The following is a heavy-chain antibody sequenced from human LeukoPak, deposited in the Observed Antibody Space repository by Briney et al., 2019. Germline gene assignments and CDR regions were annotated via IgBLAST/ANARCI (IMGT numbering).Heavy chain of an antibody. J-gene: IGHJ4*02. CDR1: GGSFSGYY. Sequence: PSETLSLTCAVYGGSFSGYYWSWIRQPPGKGLEWIGEINHSGSTNYNPSLKSRVTISVDTSKNQFSLKLSSVTAADTAVYYCARGLTLYRYSGSYDYWGQGTLVTVSS. CDR2: INHSGST. V-gene: IGHV4-34*01. D-gene: IGHD1-26*01. CDR3: ARGLTLYRYSGSYDY.